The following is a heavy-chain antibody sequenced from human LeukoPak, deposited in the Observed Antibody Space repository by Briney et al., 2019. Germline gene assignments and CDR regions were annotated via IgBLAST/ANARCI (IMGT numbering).Heavy chain of an antibody. CDR3: ARVPTIFGVPSYYFDY. V-gene: IGHV1-46*01. CDR1: GYTFTSYY. CDR2: INPSGGST. D-gene: IGHD3-3*02. Sequence: ASVKVSCKASGYTFTSYYMHWVRHAPGQGLEWMGIINPSGGSTSYAQKFQGRVTMTRDMSTSTVYMELSSLRSEDTAVYYCARVPTIFGVPSYYFDYWGQGTLVTVSS. J-gene: IGHJ4*02.